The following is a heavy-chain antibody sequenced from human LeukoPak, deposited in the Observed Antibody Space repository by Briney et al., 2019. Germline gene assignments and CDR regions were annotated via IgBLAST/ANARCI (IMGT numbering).Heavy chain of an antibody. CDR2: IKQDGSEK. D-gene: IGHD3-22*01. J-gene: IGHJ2*01. V-gene: IGHV3-7*01. CDR3: AKDPHLYYFDSSGQWYFDL. Sequence: PGGSLRLSCAASGFTFSSYWMSWVRQAPGKGLEWVANIKQDGSEKYYVDSVKGRFTISRDNAKNSLYLQMNSLRAEDTAVYYCAKDPHLYYFDSSGQWYFDLWGRGTLVTVSS. CDR1: GFTFSSYW.